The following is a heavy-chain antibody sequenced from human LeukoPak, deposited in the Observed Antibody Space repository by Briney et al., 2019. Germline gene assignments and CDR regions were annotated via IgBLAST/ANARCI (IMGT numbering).Heavy chain of an antibody. Sequence: PGGSLRLSCAASGFTFSTSWMSWVRQVPGKGLEWVAVIWYEANNNHYADSVKGRFTISRDNSKNTLYLQMNSLRAEDTAVYYCVSPGRAGTTLPFDYWGQGALVTVSA. J-gene: IGHJ4*02. D-gene: IGHD1-1*01. V-gene: IGHV3-33*08. CDR1: GFTFSTSW. CDR3: VSPGRAGTTLPFDY. CDR2: IWYEANNN.